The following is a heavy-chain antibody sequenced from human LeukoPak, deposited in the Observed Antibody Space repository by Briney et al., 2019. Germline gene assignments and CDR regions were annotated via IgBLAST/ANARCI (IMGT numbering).Heavy chain of an antibody. D-gene: IGHD6-19*01. CDR3: ARALYNHGWFPDYFDY. J-gene: IGHJ4*02. CDR1: GFTFSSYW. V-gene: IGHV3-7*01. Sequence: GGTLRLSCAASGFTFSSYWMGWVRQAPGKGLEWVVNIKTEGYDKYYVDSLKGRFTISRDNANNSLYLQMDSLRAEDTAVYYCARALYNHGWFPDYFDYWGQGTLVTVSS. CDR2: IKTEGYDK.